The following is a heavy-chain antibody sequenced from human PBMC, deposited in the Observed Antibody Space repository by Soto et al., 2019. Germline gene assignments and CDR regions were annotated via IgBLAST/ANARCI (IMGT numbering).Heavy chain of an antibody. CDR1: GGSISNYY. J-gene: IGHJ4*02. Sequence: SETLSLTCTVSGGSISNYYWSWIRQPPGKGLEWIGYIYYSGGTNYNPSLKSRVTISVATSKNQFSLKLSSVTAADTAVYYCARQHYGSGSYAHWGQGTLVTVSS. D-gene: IGHD3-10*01. V-gene: IGHV4-59*08. CDR3: ARQHYGSGSYAH. CDR2: IYYSGGT.